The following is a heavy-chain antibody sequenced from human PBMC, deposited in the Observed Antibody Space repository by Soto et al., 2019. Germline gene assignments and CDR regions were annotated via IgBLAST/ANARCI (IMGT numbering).Heavy chain of an antibody. CDR2: IIPVLGIP. D-gene: IGHD1-1*01. CDR1: GSSFNPYT. J-gene: IGHJ4*02. V-gene: IGHV1-69*10. CDR3: AREFTPYNWDDHPSSAAYYFDY. Sequence: GASVTVSCQTPGSSFNPYTLRWVRQAPGQRVEWMGGIIPVLGIPDYAQKFQDRVTITADKSTSTAFMVLSSLRSEDTAVYYCAREFTPYNWDDHPSSAAYYFDYWGQGTLVTVTS.